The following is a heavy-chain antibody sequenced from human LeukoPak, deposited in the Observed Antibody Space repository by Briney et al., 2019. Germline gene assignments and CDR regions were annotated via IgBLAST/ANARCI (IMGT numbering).Heavy chain of an antibody. V-gene: IGHV1-18*01. CDR2: ISAYNGNT. D-gene: IGHD2-2*02. Sequence: GASVKVSCKASGYTFTSYDINWVRQAPGQGLEWMGWISAYNGNTNYAQKLQGGVTVTTDTSTSTAYMELRSLRSDDTAVYYCARAPGEDIVVVPAAIADEFPYYYMDVWGKGTTVTVSS. CDR3: ARAPGEDIVVVPAAIADEFPYYYMDV. J-gene: IGHJ6*03. CDR1: GYTFTSYD.